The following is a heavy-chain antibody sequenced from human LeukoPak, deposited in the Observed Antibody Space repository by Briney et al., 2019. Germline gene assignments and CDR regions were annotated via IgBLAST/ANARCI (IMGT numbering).Heavy chain of an antibody. Sequence: SETLSLTCTVSGGSISSSSYYYHWIRQPAGKGLEWIGRIYTSGSTNYNPSLKSRVTMSVDTSKNQFSLKVTSVTAADTAVYYCARDGDYDFLHDAFDIWGHGTMVTVSS. CDR1: GGSISSSSYY. D-gene: IGHD4-17*01. J-gene: IGHJ3*02. CDR2: IYTSGST. V-gene: IGHV4-61*02. CDR3: ARDGDYDFLHDAFDI.